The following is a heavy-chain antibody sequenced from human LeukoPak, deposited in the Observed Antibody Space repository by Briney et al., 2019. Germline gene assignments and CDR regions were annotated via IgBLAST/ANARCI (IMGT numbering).Heavy chain of an antibody. CDR3: ARAWDDKLGMDV. V-gene: IGHV4-59*01. D-gene: IGHD3-22*01. Sequence: PSETLSLTCTVSGGSITSYYWSWIRQPPGKGLEWIGYIYYSGSTNYNPSLKSRVTISVDTSKNQFSLKLSSVTAADTAVYYCARAWDDKLGMDVWGQGTTVTVSS. J-gene: IGHJ6*02. CDR1: GGSITSYY. CDR2: IYYSGST.